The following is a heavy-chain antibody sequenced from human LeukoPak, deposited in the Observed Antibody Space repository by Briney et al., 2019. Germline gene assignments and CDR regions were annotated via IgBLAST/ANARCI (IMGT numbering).Heavy chain of an antibody. Sequence: SETLSLTCTVSGGSITSGNYYWGWIRQAPGRGLEWIGYIYHSGDTYSNPSLKGRATVSMDRSKNQFSLNLRSVTAADTAVYYCARLIAADPQLDCWGQGTLVTVSS. J-gene: IGHJ4*02. CDR1: GGSITSGNYY. D-gene: IGHD6-25*01. V-gene: IGHV4-61*05. CDR3: ARLIAADPQLDC. CDR2: IYHSGDT.